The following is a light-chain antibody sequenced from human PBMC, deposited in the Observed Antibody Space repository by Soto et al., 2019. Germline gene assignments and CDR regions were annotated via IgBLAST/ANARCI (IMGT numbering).Light chain of an antibody. Sequence: DIHMTQSPSSLSASVGDRVTITSRAIQSISSYLNWYQQKPGKAPKLLIYAASSLQSGVPSRFSGSGSGTDFTLTISSLQPEDFATYYCQQSYSTPMYTFGQGTKVDIK. CDR1: QSISSY. J-gene: IGKJ2*01. CDR3: QQSYSTPMYT. CDR2: AAS. V-gene: IGKV1-39*01.